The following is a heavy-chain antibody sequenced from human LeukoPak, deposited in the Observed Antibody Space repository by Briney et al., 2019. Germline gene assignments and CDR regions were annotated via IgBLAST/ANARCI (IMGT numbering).Heavy chain of an antibody. J-gene: IGHJ5*02. V-gene: IGHV4-39*01. D-gene: IGHD6-6*01. Sequence: SETLSLTCTVSGGSISSSSYYWGWFRQPPGKGLEWIGSIYYSGSTYYNPSLKSRVTISVDTSKNQFSLKLSSVTAADTAVYYCARRIAARYNWFDPWGQGTLVTVSS. CDR1: GGSISSSSYY. CDR2: IYYSGST. CDR3: ARRIAARYNWFDP.